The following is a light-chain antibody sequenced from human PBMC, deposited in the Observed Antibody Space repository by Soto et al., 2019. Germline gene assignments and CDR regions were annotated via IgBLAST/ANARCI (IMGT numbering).Light chain of an antibody. J-gene: IGKJ5*01. CDR3: QQSYSTPIT. CDR2: AAS. Sequence: AIRMTQSPSSLSASTGDRVTITCRASQGISSYLAWYQQKPGKAPKLLIYAASTLQSGVPSRFSGSGSGTDFTLTISCLQSEDFATYYCQQSYSTPITFGQGTRLE. CDR1: QGISSY. V-gene: IGKV1-8*01.